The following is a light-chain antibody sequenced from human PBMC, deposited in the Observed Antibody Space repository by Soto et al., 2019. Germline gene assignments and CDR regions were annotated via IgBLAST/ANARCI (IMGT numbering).Light chain of an antibody. CDR1: SSNIGSHT. CDR3: AAWDDTLNAAV. CDR2: SDN. J-gene: IGLJ2*01. V-gene: IGLV1-44*01. Sequence: QSVLTQPYSASGTPGQRVTISCSGSSSNIGSHTLNWYQQLPGSAPSLLIYSDNQRPSGVPDRFSGSTSGTSASLDISGLQSEDEAEYYCAAWDDTLNAAVFGGGTKVTVL.